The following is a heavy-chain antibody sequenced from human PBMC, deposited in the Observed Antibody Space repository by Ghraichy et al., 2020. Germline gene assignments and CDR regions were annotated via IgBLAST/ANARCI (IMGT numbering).Heavy chain of an antibody. CDR3: ARDRFVVAGIGDAFDI. CDR2: ISSSGTT. J-gene: IGHJ3*02. V-gene: IGHV4-4*07. CDR1: GGSIRSYY. D-gene: IGHD2-15*01. Sequence: SETLSLTCTVSGGSIRSYYWSWVRQPAGKGLEWIGRISSSGTTNDNPSLKSRVTMSVDTSENQFSLKLRSVTAADTAVYYCARDRFVVAGIGDAFDIWGQGTLVTIS.